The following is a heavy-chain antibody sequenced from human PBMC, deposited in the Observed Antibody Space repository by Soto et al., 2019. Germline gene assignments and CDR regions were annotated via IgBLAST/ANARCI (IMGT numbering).Heavy chain of an antibody. CDR2: ISAYNGNT. CDR3: AGGATYYDILTGHGLFDY. D-gene: IGHD3-9*01. J-gene: IGHJ4*02. V-gene: IGHV1-18*01. Sequence: ASVKVSCKASGYTFTSYGISWVRQAPGQGLEWMGWISAYNGNTNYAQKLQGRVTMTTDTSTSTAYMELRSLRSDDTAVYYCAGGATYYDILTGHGLFDYWGQGTLVTVSS. CDR1: GYTFTSYG.